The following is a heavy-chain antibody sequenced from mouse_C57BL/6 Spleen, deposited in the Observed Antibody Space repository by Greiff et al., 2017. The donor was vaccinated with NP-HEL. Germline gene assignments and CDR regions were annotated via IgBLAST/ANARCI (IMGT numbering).Heavy chain of an antibody. D-gene: IGHD3-2*02. Sequence: VQLQQPGAELVKPGASVKLSCKASGYTFTSYWMQWVKQRPGQGLEWIGEIDPSDSYTNYNQKFKGKATLTVDTSSSTAYMQLSSLTSEDSAVYYCARSDSSGVDYWGQGTTLTVSS. CDR1: GYTFTSYW. CDR3: ARSDSSGVDY. CDR2: IDPSDSYT. J-gene: IGHJ2*01. V-gene: IGHV1-50*01.